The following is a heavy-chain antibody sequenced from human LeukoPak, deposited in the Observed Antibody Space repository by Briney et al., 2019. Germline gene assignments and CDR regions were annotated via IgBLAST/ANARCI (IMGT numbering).Heavy chain of an antibody. CDR1: GFTFISSD. CDR2: ISSNSRNT. J-gene: IGHJ3*02. V-gene: IGHV3-21*01. D-gene: IGHD6-13*01. Sequence: PGGSLRLSCAASGFTFISSDMNWVRQAPGTGPEWVASISSNSRNTHYADSLKGRFTISRDNAKNSLYLQMNSLRAEDTAVYYCARILSSSHAFDIWGQGTMVTVSS. CDR3: ARILSSSHAFDI.